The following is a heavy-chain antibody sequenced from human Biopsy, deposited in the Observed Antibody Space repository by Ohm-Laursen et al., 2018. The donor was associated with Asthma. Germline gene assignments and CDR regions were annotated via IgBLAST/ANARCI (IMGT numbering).Heavy chain of an antibody. CDR3: ARDFYDSSGYLHFDY. Sequence: SLRLSCTASGFSFNSYGMHWVRQAPGKGLEWVAVMSFDGRQTYYADSVKGRFTISRDNSKNTLYLQMNSLRAEDTAVYYCARDFYDSSGYLHFDYWGQGTLVTVSS. J-gene: IGHJ4*02. V-gene: IGHV3-30*03. CDR2: MSFDGRQT. D-gene: IGHD3-22*01. CDR1: GFSFNSYG.